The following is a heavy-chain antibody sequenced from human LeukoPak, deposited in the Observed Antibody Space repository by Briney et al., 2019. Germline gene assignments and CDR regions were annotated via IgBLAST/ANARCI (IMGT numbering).Heavy chain of an antibody. CDR1: GVSISSSEW. D-gene: IGHD3-9*01. CDR3: GKTDICFNPIDY. J-gene: IGHJ4*02. V-gene: IGHV4-4*02. CDR2: IHRDGRT. Sequence: SETLSLTCAVSGVSISSSEWWIWVRQPPGQGLEWIGEIHRDGRTRYNPSLKSRVTMSMDYSKNQFSLSVTSVTAADTAIYYCGKTDICFNPIDYWGPGSLVTVSS.